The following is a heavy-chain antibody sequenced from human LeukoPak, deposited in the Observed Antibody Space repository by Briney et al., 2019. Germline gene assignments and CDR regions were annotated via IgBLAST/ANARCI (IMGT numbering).Heavy chain of an antibody. CDR3: ARGNTERDFDY. D-gene: IGHD1-1*01. V-gene: IGHV3-21*01. Sequence: GGSLRLSCAASGFTFSTYSMTWVRQAPGKGLEWVSSISSSSSYIYYADSVKGRFTVSRDNAKTSLYLQMNSLRAEDTAVYYCARGNTERDFDYGGRGPL. CDR2: ISSSSSYI. J-gene: IGHJ4*02. CDR1: GFTFSTYS.